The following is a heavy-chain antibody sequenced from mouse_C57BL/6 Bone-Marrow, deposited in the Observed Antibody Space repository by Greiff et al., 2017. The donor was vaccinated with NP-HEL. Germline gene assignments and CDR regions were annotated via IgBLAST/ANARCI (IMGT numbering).Heavy chain of an antibody. J-gene: IGHJ3*01. Sequence: EVQLVESGGGLVQPGGSLKLSCAASGFTFSDYYMYWVRQTPEKRLEWVAYISNGGGSTYYPDTVKGRFTISRDNAKNTLYLQMSRLKSEETAMYYCARHGITTVVAPFAYWGQGTLVTVSA. D-gene: IGHD1-1*01. V-gene: IGHV5-12*01. CDR3: ARHGITTVVAPFAY. CDR2: ISNGGGST. CDR1: GFTFSDYY.